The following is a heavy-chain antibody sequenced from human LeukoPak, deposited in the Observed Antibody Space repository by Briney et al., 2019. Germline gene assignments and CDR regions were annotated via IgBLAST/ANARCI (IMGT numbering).Heavy chain of an antibody. CDR3: ARNRYYYGSGNYGVPNWFDP. Sequence: SETLSLTCAVYGGSFSGYYWSWIRQPPGKGLEWIGYIYYSGSINHNPSLKSRVTISVDTSKNQFSLKLNSVTAADTAVYYCARNRYYYGSGNYGVPNWFDPWGQGTLVTVSS. V-gene: IGHV4-59*08. CDR2: IYYSGSI. J-gene: IGHJ5*02. CDR1: GGSFSGYY. D-gene: IGHD3-10*01.